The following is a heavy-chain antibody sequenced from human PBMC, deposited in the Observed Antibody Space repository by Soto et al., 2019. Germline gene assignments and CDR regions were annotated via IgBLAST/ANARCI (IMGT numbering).Heavy chain of an antibody. CDR1: GGSISSGGYY. CDR3: ATVTTGVGNFDY. J-gene: IGHJ4*02. CDR2: IYYCGSS. Sequence: SETLSLTCTVSGGSISSGGYYWSWIRQHTGKGLEWIGYIYYCGSSYYNPSLKSRVTILVDTSKNQFFLKLSSVTASDTAVYYCATVTTGVGNFDYWGQGTLVTVSS. V-gene: IGHV4-31*03. D-gene: IGHD4-17*01.